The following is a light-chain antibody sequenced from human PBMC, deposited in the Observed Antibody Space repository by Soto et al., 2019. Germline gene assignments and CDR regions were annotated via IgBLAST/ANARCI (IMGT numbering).Light chain of an antibody. CDR1: TSNIGSNY. V-gene: IGLV1-47*01. CDR2: RNN. J-gene: IGLJ1*01. Sequence: QSVLTQPPSASGTPGQGVTISCSGSTSNIGSNYVYWYQQLPGTAPKLLIYRNNQRPSGVPDRLSGSKSGTSASLAISGLRSDDEADYFCATWDDSLNGFSVFGTGTKVTVL. CDR3: ATWDDSLNGFSV.